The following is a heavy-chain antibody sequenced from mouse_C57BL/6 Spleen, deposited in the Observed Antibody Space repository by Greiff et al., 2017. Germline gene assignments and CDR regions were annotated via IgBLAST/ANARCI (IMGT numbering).Heavy chain of an antibody. CDR2: ISSGSSTI. D-gene: IGHD1-1*01. J-gene: IGHJ4*01. CDR1: GFTFSDYG. CDR3: ARSHYGSSYYYAMDY. V-gene: IGHV5-17*01. Sequence: DVKLVESGGGLVKPGGSLKLSCAASGFTFSDYGMHWVRQAPEKGLEWVAYISSGSSTIYYADTVKGRFTISRDNAKNTLFLQMTSLRSEDTAMYYCARSHYGSSYYYAMDYWGQGTSVTVSS.